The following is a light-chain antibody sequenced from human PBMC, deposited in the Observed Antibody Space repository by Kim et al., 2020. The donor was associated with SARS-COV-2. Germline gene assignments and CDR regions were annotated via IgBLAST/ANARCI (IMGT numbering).Light chain of an antibody. CDR3: QKYDSDPWT. CDR2: AAS. J-gene: IGKJ1*01. V-gene: IGKV1-27*01. Sequence: ASVGDGVTITCRASQGMSNYLAWYQQKPGESPKLLIYAASTLQCGVSTRFSGSGSGTEFTLTISDLQPEDVATYYCQKYDSDPWTFGHGTKVDIK. CDR1: QGMSNY.